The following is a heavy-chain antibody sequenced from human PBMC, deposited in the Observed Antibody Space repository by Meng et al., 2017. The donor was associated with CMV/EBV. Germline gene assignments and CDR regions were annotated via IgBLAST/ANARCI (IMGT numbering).Heavy chain of an antibody. CDR1: GFTFSSYG. CDR2: IWYDGSNK. V-gene: IGHV3-33*01. D-gene: IGHD6-19*01. CDR3: AREERSGWKYYYGMDV. Sequence: GGSLRLSCAASGFTFSSYGMHWVRQAPGKGLEWVAVIWYDGSNKYHADSVKGRFTISRDNSKNTLYLQMNSLRAEDTAVYYCAREERSGWKYYYGMDVWGQGTTVTVSS. J-gene: IGHJ6*02.